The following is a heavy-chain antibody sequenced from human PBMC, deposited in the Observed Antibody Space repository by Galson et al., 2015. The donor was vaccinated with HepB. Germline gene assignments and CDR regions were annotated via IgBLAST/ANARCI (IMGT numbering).Heavy chain of an antibody. CDR3: ARLKPGYSYGPKLGPTPVYFDY. D-gene: IGHD5-18*01. J-gene: IGHJ4*02. Sequence: SETLSLTCTVSGGSISSSSYYWGWIRQPPGKGLEWIGSIYYSGSTYYNPSLKSRVTISVDTSKNQFSLKLSSVTAADTAVYYCARLKPGYSYGPKLGPTPVYFDYWGQGTLVTVSS. V-gene: IGHV4-39*01. CDR1: GGSISSSSYY. CDR2: IYYSGST.